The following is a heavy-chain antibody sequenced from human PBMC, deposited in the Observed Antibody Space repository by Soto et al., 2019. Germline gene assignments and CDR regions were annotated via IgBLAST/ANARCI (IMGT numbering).Heavy chain of an antibody. CDR2: ISGSGGST. J-gene: IGHJ4*02. CDR1: GFTFSSYA. D-gene: IGHD6-6*01. CDR3: AKDATSEYSSSYPYYFDY. Sequence: QPGGSLRLSCAASGFTFSSYAMSWVRQAPGKGLEWVSAISGSGGSTYYADSVKGRSTISRDNSKNTLYLQMNSLRAEDTAVYYCAKDATSEYSSSYPYYFDYWGQGTLVTVSS. V-gene: IGHV3-23*01.